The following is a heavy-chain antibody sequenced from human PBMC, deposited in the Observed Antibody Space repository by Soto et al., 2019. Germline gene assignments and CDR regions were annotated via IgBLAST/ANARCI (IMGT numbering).Heavy chain of an antibody. Sequence: PGGSLRLSCAASGFTFSSNAMSWVRQAPGKGLEWVANIKQDGSEKYYVDSVKGRFTISRDNAKNSLYLQMNSLRAEDTAVYYCARVEAGRYFDWLSRRNYYYYYGMDVWGQGTTVTVSS. CDR2: IKQDGSEK. CDR3: ARVEAGRYFDWLSRRNYYYYYGMDV. D-gene: IGHD3-9*01. V-gene: IGHV3-7*04. J-gene: IGHJ6*02. CDR1: GFTFSSNA.